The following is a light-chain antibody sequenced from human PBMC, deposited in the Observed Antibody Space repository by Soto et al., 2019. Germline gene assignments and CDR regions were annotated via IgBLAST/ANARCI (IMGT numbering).Light chain of an antibody. J-gene: IGKJ5*01. Sequence: EIMMTQSPATLSVSPGERATLSCRASQSVSNNLAWYQQKPGQAPRLLIYYASTRATGIPARFSGSGSGTEFNLTISSLQSEDFALYYCQQYNNWPPITFGQGTRREIK. V-gene: IGKV3-15*01. CDR2: YAS. CDR3: QQYNNWPPIT. CDR1: QSVSNN.